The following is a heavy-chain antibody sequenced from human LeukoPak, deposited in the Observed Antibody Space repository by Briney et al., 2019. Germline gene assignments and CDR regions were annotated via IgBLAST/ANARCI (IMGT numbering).Heavy chain of an antibody. CDR1: GFTVSSNY. V-gene: IGHV3-53*01. D-gene: IGHD6-19*01. J-gene: IGHJ5*02. Sequence: PGGSLRLSCAASGFTVSSNYMSWVRQAPGKGLQWVSVIYSGGSTYYADSVKGRFTISRDNFKNTLYLQMNGLRAEDTAVYYCARSAVTGPGWIDPWGQGTLVTVSS. CDR3: ARSAVTGPGWIDP. CDR2: IYSGGST.